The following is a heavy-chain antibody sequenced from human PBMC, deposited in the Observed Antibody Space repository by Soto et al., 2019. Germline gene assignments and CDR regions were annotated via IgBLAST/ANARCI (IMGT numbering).Heavy chain of an antibody. D-gene: IGHD3-10*01. V-gene: IGHV1-46*03. CDR2: ISPTGDST. J-gene: IGHJ1*01. CDR3: TREYLVGCGSYSV. CDR1: GYTFSNYH. Sequence: ASVKVSCKASGYTFSNYHMHWVRQAPGQGLEWMAIISPTGDSTVSAQKFQGRLIVTRDTSARTLYMELSSLTPDDTAMYYGTREYLVGCGSYSVWGQG.